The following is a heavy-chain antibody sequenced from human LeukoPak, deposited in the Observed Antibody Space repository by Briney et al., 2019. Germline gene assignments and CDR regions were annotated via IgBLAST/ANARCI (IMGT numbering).Heavy chain of an antibody. CDR1: GGSISSYY. Sequence: SETLSLTCTVSGGSISSYYWSWIRQPPGKGLEWIGYIYYSGSTNYNPSLKSRVTISVDTSKNQFSLKLSSVTAADTAVYYCARALKYYGSGSPSFDYWGQGTLVTVSS. V-gene: IGHV4-59*01. CDR3: ARALKYYGSGSPSFDY. J-gene: IGHJ4*02. CDR2: IYYSGST. D-gene: IGHD3-10*01.